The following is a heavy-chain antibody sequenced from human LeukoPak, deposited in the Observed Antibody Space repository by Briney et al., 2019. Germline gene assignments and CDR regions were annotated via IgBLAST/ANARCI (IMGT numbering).Heavy chain of an antibody. D-gene: IGHD3-3*01. CDR1: GGSISGGSYY. CDR3: ARSNYDFWSGYYESAFDI. CDR2: IYTSGST. Sequence: SETLSLTCTVSGGSISGGSYYWSWIRQPAGKGLEWIGRIYTSGSTNYNPSLKSRVTISVDTSKNQFSLKLSSVTAADTAVYYCARSNYDFWSGYYESAFDIWGQGTMVTVSS. J-gene: IGHJ3*02. V-gene: IGHV4-61*02.